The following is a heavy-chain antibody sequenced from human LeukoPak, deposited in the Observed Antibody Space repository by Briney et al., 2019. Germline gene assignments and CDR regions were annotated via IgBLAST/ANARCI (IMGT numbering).Heavy chain of an antibody. CDR2: ISYDGSNK. D-gene: IGHD1/OR15-1a*01. CDR3: AREGLEQPEGQDAFDI. V-gene: IGHV3-30-3*01. J-gene: IGHJ3*02. CDR1: GFTFSSYA. Sequence: GRSLRLSCAASGFTFSSYAMHWVRQAPGKGLEWVAVISYDGSNKYYADSVKGRFTISRDNSKNTLYLQMNSLRAEDTAVYYCAREGLEQPEGQDAFDIWGQGTMVTVSS.